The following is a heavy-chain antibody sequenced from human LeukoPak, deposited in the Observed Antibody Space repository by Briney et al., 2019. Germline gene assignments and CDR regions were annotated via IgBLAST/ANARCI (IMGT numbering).Heavy chain of an antibody. V-gene: IGHV3-30-3*01. CDR3: TRDLLEFGDYGGNLSDY. Sequence: GKSLRLSCVASGFTFSNYAMHWVRQAPGKGLEWAADISYDGTYKYYAPSVKGRFTISRDNSKNTAYLQMNSLKTEDTAVYYCTRDLLEFGDYGGNLSDYWGQGTLVTVSS. J-gene: IGHJ4*02. D-gene: IGHD4-23*01. CDR1: GFTFSNYA. CDR2: ISYDGTYK.